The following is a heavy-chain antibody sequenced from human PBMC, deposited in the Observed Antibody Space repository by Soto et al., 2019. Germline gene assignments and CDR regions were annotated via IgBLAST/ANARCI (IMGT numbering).Heavy chain of an antibody. V-gene: IGHV3-66*01. J-gene: IGHJ4*02. Sequence: EVQLVESGGGLVQPGGSLRLSCAASGFTVSSYYMSWGRQAPGKGLEWVSVIYSAGSADFADSVKGRFTISRDNSKNTLYLQMSSLRAEDTAVYYCARVPSSNYHYFDYWGQGTLVTVSS. CDR2: IYSAGSA. D-gene: IGHD6-13*01. CDR1: GFTVSSYY. CDR3: ARVPSSNYHYFDY.